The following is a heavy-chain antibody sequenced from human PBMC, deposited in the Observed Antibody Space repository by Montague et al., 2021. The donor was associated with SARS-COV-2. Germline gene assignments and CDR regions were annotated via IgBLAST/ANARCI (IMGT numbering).Heavy chain of an antibody. V-gene: IGHV6-1*01. J-gene: IGHJ4*02. CDR2: TYYRSKWYN. CDR3: LQGYYFDS. Sequence: CAISGDSVSSNNAAWNWIRQSPSRGLEWLGRTYYRSKWYNDYAVSVKSRITIDVDTSKNHFSLQLKSMTPEDTAVYYCLQGYYFDSWGQGTLVTVSS. D-gene: IGHD5-24*01. CDR1: GDSVSSNNAA.